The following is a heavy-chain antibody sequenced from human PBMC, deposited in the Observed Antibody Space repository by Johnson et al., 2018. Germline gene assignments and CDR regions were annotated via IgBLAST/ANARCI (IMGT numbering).Heavy chain of an antibody. Sequence: VQLQESGGGLVQPGGSLRLSCTASGFTFSSYWMNWVRQAPGKGLEWVANIKQDGNEKYYVDSVKGRFTISRDNAENSLYLQMSSLRAEDTAVYYCARDRGYSGSGYDAFDIWGQGTMVTVSS. CDR2: IKQDGNEK. CDR1: GFTFSSYW. J-gene: IGHJ3*02. D-gene: IGHD3-10*01. CDR3: ARDRGYSGSGYDAFDI. V-gene: IGHV3-7*01.